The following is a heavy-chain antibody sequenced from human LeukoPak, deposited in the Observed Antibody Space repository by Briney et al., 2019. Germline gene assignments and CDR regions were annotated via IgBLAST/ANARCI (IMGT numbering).Heavy chain of an antibody. V-gene: IGHV1-69*05. CDR1: GGTFSSYA. D-gene: IGHD3-22*01. CDR2: IIPIFGTA. J-gene: IGHJ4*02. CDR3: ARARYDSSGYYYG. Sequence: SVKVSCKASGGTFSSYAISWVRQAPGQGLEWMGRIIPIFGTANYAQKFQGRVTITTDESTSTAYMELGSLRSEDTAVYYCARARYDSSGYYYGWGQGTLVTVSS.